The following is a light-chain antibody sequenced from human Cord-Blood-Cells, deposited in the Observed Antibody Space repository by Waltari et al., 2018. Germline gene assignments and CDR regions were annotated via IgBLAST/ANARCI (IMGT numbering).Light chain of an antibody. CDR3: QQSYSTPWT. Sequence: IQTTQSPPSLSASVGDRLTLTCRASQSISSYLNWYQQKPGKAPKLLIYAASSLQSGVPSRFSGSGCGRDFTLTISSLQPEDFATYYCQQSYSTPWTFGQGTKVEIK. J-gene: IGKJ1*01. V-gene: IGKV1-39*01. CDR1: QSISSY. CDR2: AAS.